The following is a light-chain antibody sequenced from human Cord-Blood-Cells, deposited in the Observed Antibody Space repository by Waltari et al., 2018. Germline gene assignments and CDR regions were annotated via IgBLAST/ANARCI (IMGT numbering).Light chain of an antibody. V-gene: IGLV2-11*01. CDR2: DVS. Sequence: QSALTQPRSVSGSPGQSVTISCTGTSSDVGGYNYVSWYQQHPGIAPKLMIYDVSKRPSGVPDRFSGSKSGNTASLTISGLQAEDEADYYCCSYAGSFHVVFGGGTKLTVL. CDR1: SSDVGGYNY. J-gene: IGLJ2*01. CDR3: CSYAGSFHVV.